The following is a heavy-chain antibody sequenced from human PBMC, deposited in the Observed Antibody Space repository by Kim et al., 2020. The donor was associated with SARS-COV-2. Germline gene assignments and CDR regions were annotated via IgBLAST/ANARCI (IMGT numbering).Heavy chain of an antibody. CDR1: GFSFSTYG. CDR2: IWNDGSNK. V-gene: IGHV3-33*03. Sequence: GGSLRLSCAASGFSFSTYGMHWVRQAPGKGPEWVAMIWNDGSNKYYGDAVKGRFTISRDNSKNTLYLQMNNLRAEDTAVYYCATEYSSSSAFDYWDQGTLVTVSS. D-gene: IGHD6-6*01. CDR3: ATEYSSSSAFDY. J-gene: IGHJ4*02.